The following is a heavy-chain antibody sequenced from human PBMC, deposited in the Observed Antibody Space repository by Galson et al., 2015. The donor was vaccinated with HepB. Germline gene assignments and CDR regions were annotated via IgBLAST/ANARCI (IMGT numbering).Heavy chain of an antibody. CDR2: ISYDGSNK. Sequence: SLRLSCAASGFTFSSYAMHWVRQAPGKGLEWVAVISYDGSNKYYADSVKGRFTISRDNSKNTLYLQMSSLRAEDTAVYYCARVVVMKVRGPQTRWGFDYWGQGTLVTVSS. D-gene: IGHD3-10*01. CDR1: GFTFSSYA. V-gene: IGHV3-30*04. CDR3: ARVVVMKVRGPQTRWGFDY. J-gene: IGHJ4*02.